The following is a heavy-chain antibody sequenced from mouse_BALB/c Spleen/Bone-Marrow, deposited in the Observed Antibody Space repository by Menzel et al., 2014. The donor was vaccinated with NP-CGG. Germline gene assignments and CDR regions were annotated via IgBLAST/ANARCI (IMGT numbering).Heavy chain of an antibody. CDR1: GFTFSSYA. CDR3: AREGDGYDPAWFAY. CDR2: ISSGGST. V-gene: IGHV5-6-5*01. Sequence: EVQLQESGGGLVKPGGSLKLSCAASGFTFSSYAMSWVRQTPEKRLEWVASISSGGSTYYPDSVKGQFTISRDNARNILYLQMSSLRSEDTAMYYCAREGDGYDPAWFAYWGQGTLVTVSA. J-gene: IGHJ3*01. D-gene: IGHD2-2*01.